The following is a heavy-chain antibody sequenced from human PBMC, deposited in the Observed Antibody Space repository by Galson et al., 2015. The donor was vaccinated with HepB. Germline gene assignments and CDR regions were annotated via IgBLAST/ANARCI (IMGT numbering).Heavy chain of an antibody. V-gene: IGHV2-70*11. J-gene: IGHJ4*02. CDR2: IDWDDDK. D-gene: IGHD4-23*01. CDR1: GFSLSTSGMC. CDR3: ARIGIGGYYFDY. Sequence: PALVKPTQTLTLTCTFSGFSLSTSGMCVSWIHQPPGKALEWLARIDWDDDKYYSTSLKTRLTISKDTSKNQVVLTMTNMDPVDTATYYCARIGIGGYYFDYWGQGTLVTVSS.